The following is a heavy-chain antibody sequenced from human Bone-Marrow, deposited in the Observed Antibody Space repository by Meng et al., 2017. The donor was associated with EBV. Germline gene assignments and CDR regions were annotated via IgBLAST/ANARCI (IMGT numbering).Heavy chain of an antibody. Sequence: QVQLVESGGGWVKLGGSLRLSCAASGFTFIDYNMSLIREGHGKGLEWVAYISSSGSTIYYADSVKGRFTISRDNAKNSLYLQMNSLRAEDTAVYYCARVSGYVDYWGQGTLVTVSS. CDR2: ISSSGSTI. D-gene: IGHD3-22*01. V-gene: IGHV3-11*01. CDR1: GFTFIDYN. J-gene: IGHJ4*02. CDR3: ARVSGYVDY.